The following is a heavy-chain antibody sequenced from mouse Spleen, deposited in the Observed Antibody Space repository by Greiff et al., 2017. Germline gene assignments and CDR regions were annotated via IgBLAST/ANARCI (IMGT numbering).Heavy chain of an antibody. CDR1: GFTFSSYT. D-gene: IGHD1-2*01. CDR2: ISNGGGST. CDR3: ARPFTTATRAWFAY. J-gene: IGHJ3*01. Sequence: EVQGVESGGGLVQPGGSLKLSCAASGFTFSSYTMSWVRQTPEKRLEWVAYISNGGGSTYYPDTVKGRFTISRDNAKNTLYLQMSSLKSEDTAMYYCARPFTTATRAWFAYWGQGTLVTVSA. V-gene: IGHV5-12-2*01.